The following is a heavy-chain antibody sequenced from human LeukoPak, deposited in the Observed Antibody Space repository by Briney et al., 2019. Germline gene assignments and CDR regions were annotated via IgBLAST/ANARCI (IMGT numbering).Heavy chain of an antibody. Sequence: GGSLRLSCAATGFTFSSYAMSWVRQAPGKGLEWVSAISGSGGSTYYADSVKGRFTISRDNSKNTLYLQMNSLRAEDTAVYYCAKDGYLTVTSDYWGQGTLVTVSS. CDR3: AKDGYLTVTSDY. J-gene: IGHJ4*02. CDR1: GFTFSSYA. D-gene: IGHD4-17*01. CDR2: ISGSGGST. V-gene: IGHV3-23*01.